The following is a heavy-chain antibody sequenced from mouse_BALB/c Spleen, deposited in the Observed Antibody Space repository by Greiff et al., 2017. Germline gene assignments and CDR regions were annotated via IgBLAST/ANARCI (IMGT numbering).Heavy chain of an antibody. CDR1: GYTFSSYW. D-gene: IGHD1-1*01. J-gene: IGHJ3*01. CDR3: VYGSRPWFAY. V-gene: IGHV1-9*01. Sequence: QVQLQQSGAELMKPGASVKISCKATGYTFSSYWIEWVKQRPGHGLEWIGEILPGSGSTNYNEKFKGKATFTADTSSNTAYMQLSSLTSEDSAVYYCVYGSRPWFAYWGQGTLVTVSA. CDR2: ILPGSGST.